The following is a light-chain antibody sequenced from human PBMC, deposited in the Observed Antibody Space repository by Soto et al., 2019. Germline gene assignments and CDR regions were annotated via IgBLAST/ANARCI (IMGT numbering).Light chain of an antibody. CDR1: SSDVDDYNF. Sequence: QSALTQPRSVSGSHGQSVTISCTGTSSDVDDYNFVSWYQQHPGTAPKLMIYDVTKRPSGVPARFSGSRSGNTASLTISGLQIEDEAHYYCCSYAGGYFFEVIFGGGTQLTVL. CDR3: CSYAGGYFFEVI. J-gene: IGLJ2*01. V-gene: IGLV2-11*01. CDR2: DVT.